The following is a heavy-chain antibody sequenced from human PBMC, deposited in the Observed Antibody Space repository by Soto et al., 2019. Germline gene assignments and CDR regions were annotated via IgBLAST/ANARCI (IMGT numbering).Heavy chain of an antibody. CDR1: GYTFTSYG. Sequence: QVQLVQSGAEVKKPGASVKVSCKASGYTFTSYGIRWVRQAPGQGLEWMGWISAYNGNTNYAQKLQGRVTMTTDTSTSTAYMELRSLRSDDTAVYYCAREYGGYSSSWRNWFDPWGQGTLVTVSS. CDR3: AREYGGYSSSWRNWFDP. J-gene: IGHJ5*02. D-gene: IGHD6-13*01. V-gene: IGHV1-18*01. CDR2: ISAYNGNT.